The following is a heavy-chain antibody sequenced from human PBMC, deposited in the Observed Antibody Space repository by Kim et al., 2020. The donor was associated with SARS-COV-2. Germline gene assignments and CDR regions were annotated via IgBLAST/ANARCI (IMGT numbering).Heavy chain of an antibody. V-gene: IGHV1-69*13. CDR2: IIPIFGTA. Sequence: SVKVSCKASGGTFSSYAISWVRQAPGQGLEWMGGIIPIFGTANYAQKFQGRVTITADESTSTAYMELSSLRSEDTAVYYCARAKSYSSGWYSWFDPWGQGTLVTVSS. CDR1: GGTFSSYA. CDR3: ARAKSYSSGWYSWFDP. D-gene: IGHD6-19*01. J-gene: IGHJ5*02.